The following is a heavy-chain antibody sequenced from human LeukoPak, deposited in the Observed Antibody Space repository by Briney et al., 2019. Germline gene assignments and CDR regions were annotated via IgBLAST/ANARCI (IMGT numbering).Heavy chain of an antibody. V-gene: IGHV1-2*02. D-gene: IGHD3-22*01. CDR2: INPNSGGT. J-gene: IGHJ4*02. Sequence: ASVKVSCKASGYTFTGYYMHWVRQAPGQGLEWMGWINPNSGGTNYAQKFQGRVTMTRDTSISTAYMELSRLRSDDTAVYYCARVKVYDSSGYYPDYWGQGTLVTVSS. CDR3: ARVKVYDSSGYYPDY. CDR1: GYTFTGYY.